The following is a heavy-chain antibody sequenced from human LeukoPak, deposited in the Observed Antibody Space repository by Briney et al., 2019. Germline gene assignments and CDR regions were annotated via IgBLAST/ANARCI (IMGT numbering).Heavy chain of an antibody. CDR2: ISSSSSYI. CDR1: GFTFSSYS. D-gene: IGHD1-26*01. CDR3: ARAVEGDYYYYYYMDV. Sequence: KAGGSLRLSCAASGFTFSSYSMNWVRQAPGKGLEWVSSISSSSSYIYYADSVKGRFTISRDNAKNSLYLQMNSLRAEDTAVYYCARAVEGDYYYYYYMDVWGKGTTVTVSS. V-gene: IGHV3-21*01. J-gene: IGHJ6*03.